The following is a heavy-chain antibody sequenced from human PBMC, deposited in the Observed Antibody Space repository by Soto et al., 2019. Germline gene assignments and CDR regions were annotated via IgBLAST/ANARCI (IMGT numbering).Heavy chain of an antibody. Sequence: ASVKVSCKASGGTFSSYAISWVRQAPGQGLEWMGGIIPIFGTANYAQKFQGRVTITADESTSTAYMELSSLRSEDTAVYYCASAPTVPYFVDTAMVTRYYYGMDVWGQGTTVTVSS. CDR2: IIPIFGTA. CDR1: GGTFSSYA. CDR3: ASAPTVPYFVDTAMVTRYYYGMDV. J-gene: IGHJ6*02. D-gene: IGHD5-18*01. V-gene: IGHV1-69*13.